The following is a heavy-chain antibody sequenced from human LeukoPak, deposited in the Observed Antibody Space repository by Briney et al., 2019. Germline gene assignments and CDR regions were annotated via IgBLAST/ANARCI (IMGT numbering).Heavy chain of an antibody. V-gene: IGHV3-7*01. CDR3: AKVAHYYYGSESYYFFEH. D-gene: IGHD3-10*01. J-gene: IGHJ4*02. CDR1: GFTFTTYW. CDR2: IKQDGTEK. Sequence: GESLRLSCTAPGFTFTTYWMSWVRHPPGRGLEWVANIKQDGTEKYYVDSVKGRFTISRDNAKNSLYLQMNSLRVEDTATYYCAKVAHYYYGSESYYFFEHWGQGTPVTASS.